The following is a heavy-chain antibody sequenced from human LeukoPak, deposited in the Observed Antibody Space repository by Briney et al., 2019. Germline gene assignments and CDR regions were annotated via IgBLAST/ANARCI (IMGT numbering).Heavy chain of an antibody. CDR1: GFTFDDYV. J-gene: IGHJ4*02. Sequence: PGGSLRLSCAASGFTFDDYVMHWVRQAPGKGLEWVSLISGDGGSTYYADSVKGRFTISRDNSKNSLYLQMNSLRTEDTALYYCAKGVPVRPSGPYYFDYWGQGTLVTVSS. CDR2: ISGDGGST. V-gene: IGHV3-43*02. CDR3: AKGVPVRPSGPYYFDY. D-gene: IGHD3-10*01.